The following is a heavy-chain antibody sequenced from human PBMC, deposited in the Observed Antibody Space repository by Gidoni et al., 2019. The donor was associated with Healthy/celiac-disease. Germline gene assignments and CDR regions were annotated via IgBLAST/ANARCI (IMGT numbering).Heavy chain of an antibody. V-gene: IGHV3-11*01. D-gene: IGHD1-26*01. CDR3: AAVRRGGSYCSY. CDR2: ISSSGSTI. CDR1: GFTFSDDY. J-gene: IGHJ4*02. Sequence: QVQLVGSGGGLVKPGGSLRLSCAASGFTFSDDYMSWIRQAPGKGLGWVSYISSSGSTIYYADSVKGRFTISRDNAKNSLYLQMNSLRAEDTAVYYCAAVRRGGSYCSYWGQGTLVTVSS.